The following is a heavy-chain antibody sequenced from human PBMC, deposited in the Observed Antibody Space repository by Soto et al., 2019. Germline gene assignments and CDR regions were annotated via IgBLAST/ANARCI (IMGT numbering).Heavy chain of an antibody. V-gene: IGHV3-9*01. Sequence: GGSLRLSCAASGFTFDDYAMHWVRQAPGKGLEWVSGISWNSGSIGYADSVKGRFTISRDNAKNSLYLQMNSLRAEDTALYYCAKGVVVVAATGFLDYWGQGTLVTVSS. CDR2: ISWNSGSI. CDR1: GFTFDDYA. CDR3: AKGVVVVAATGFLDY. D-gene: IGHD2-15*01. J-gene: IGHJ4*02.